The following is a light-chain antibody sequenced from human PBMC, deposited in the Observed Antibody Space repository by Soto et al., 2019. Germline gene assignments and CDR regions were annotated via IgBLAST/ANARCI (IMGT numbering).Light chain of an antibody. V-gene: IGKV1-5*01. Sequence: DIQMTQSPSTLSASVGDRITIXXRASQSISSWLAWYQQKPGKAPKXVIFEASSLERGVPSRFSGSGSGTEFTLTISSLQPDDFATYYCQQYNSYSKTFGQGTKVDIK. CDR1: QSISSW. CDR3: QQYNSYSKT. CDR2: EAS. J-gene: IGKJ1*01.